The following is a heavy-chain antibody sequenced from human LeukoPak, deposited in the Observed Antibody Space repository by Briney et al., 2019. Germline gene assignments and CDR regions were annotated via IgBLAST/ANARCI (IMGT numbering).Heavy chain of an antibody. V-gene: IGHV3-74*03. CDR3: ARDCGGGSCYGPYDAFDI. D-gene: IGHD2-15*01. CDR1: GFTFSTYW. CDR2: IKSDGSSI. Sequence: PGGSLRLSCAASGFTFSTYWMHWVRQVPGKGLVWVSRIKSDGSSIMYADSVRGRFTISRDNAMNTLYLQMNSLRAEDTAVYYCARDCGGGSCYGPYDAFDIWGQGTMVTVSS. J-gene: IGHJ3*02.